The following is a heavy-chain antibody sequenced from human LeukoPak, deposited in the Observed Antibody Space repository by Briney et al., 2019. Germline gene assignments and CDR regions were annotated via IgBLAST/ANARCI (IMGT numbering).Heavy chain of an antibody. D-gene: IGHD6-19*01. J-gene: IGHJ4*02. CDR2: INPNSGGT. CDR3: AKEFSIAVAADLYYFDY. V-gene: IGHV1-2*02. CDR1: IYAFTGYY. Sequence: ASVKVSCKTSIYAFTGYYIHWVRQAPGQGLEWMGWINPNSGGTNYAQKFQGRVTMTRDTSISTAYMELSRLRSDDTAVYYCAKEFSIAVAADLYYFDYWGQGTLVTVSS.